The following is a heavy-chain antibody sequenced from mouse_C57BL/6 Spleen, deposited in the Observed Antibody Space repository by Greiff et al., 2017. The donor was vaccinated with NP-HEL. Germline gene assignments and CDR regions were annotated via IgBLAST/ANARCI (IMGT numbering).Heavy chain of an antibody. J-gene: IGHJ2*01. CDR2: INPNNGGT. CDR1: GYTFTDYY. Sequence: EVQLQQSGPELVKPGASVKISCKASGYTFTDYYMNWVKQSHGKSLEWIGDINPNNGGTSYNQKFKGKATLTVDKSSSTAYMELRSLTSEDSAVYYCARRDYGYDGWGQGTTLTVSS. CDR3: ARRDYGYDG. D-gene: IGHD2-2*01. V-gene: IGHV1-26*01.